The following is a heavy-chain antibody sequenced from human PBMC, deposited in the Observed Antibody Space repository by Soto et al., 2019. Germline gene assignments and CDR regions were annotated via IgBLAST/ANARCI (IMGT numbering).Heavy chain of an antibody. CDR1: GFSLSTRGVG. V-gene: IGHV2-5*02. CDR3: AHRRRGFTYVFDY. J-gene: IGHJ4*02. Sequence: QITLNESGPTLVKPTQTLTLTCTFSGFSLSTRGVGVGWIRQPPGKALEWLALLYWDDDERYSPSLMSRLTITTDTAKNHVFLTMTNIDPVDTATYYCAHRRRGFTYVFDYWGQGTLVTVSS. D-gene: IGHD3-16*01. CDR2: LYWDDDE.